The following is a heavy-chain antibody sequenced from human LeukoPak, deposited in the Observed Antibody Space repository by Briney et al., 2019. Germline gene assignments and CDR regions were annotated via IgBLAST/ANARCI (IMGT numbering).Heavy chain of an antibody. D-gene: IGHD6-13*01. CDR1: GGSISGYY. CDR3: ARGGVGSSWYYMTFPPDY. CDR2: IYHTEST. J-gene: IGHJ4*02. V-gene: IGHV4-59*12. Sequence: PSEALALTCTVSGGSISGYYWSWIRQPPGMGLEWIAYIYHTESTNYNPSLKSRVTISVDTSKNQFSLKLSSVTAADTAVYYCARGGVGSSWYYMTFPPDYWGQGTLVTVSS.